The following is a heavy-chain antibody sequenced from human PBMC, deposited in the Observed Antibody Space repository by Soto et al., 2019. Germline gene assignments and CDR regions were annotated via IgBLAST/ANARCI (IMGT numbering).Heavy chain of an antibody. CDR3: ARQFGQLEGVLYFQH. V-gene: IGHV4-39*01. Sequence: QLQLQESGPGLVKPSETLSLTCTVSGGSISSSSYYWGWIRQPPGKGLEWIGSIYYSGSTYYNPSLKSRVTISVDTSKNQLSLKLSSVTAADTAVYYCARQFGQLEGVLYFQHWGQGTLVTVSS. D-gene: IGHD6-13*01. CDR2: IYYSGST. CDR1: GGSISSSSYY. J-gene: IGHJ1*01.